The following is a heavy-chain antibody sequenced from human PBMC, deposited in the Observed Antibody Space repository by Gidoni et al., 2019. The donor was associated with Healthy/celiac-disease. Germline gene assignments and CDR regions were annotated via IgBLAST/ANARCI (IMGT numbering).Heavy chain of an antibody. D-gene: IGHD5-18*01. CDR1: GFSLSTSGVG. CDR3: AHSGVIQLWSNFDY. J-gene: IGHJ4*02. CDR2: IYWNDDK. V-gene: IGHV2-5*01. Sequence: QITLKESGPTLVKPTQTLTLTCTFSGFSLSTSGVGVGWIRQPPGKALEWLALIYWNDDKRYSPSLKSRLTITKDTPKNQVVLTMTNMDPVDTATYYCAHSGVIQLWSNFDYWGQGTLVTVSS.